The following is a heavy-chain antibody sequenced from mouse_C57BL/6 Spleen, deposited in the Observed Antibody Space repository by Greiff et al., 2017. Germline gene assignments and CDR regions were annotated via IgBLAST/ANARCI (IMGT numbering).Heavy chain of an antibody. V-gene: IGHV1-52*01. J-gene: IGHJ4*01. CDR1: GYTFTSYW. Sequence: QVHVKQPGAELVRPGSSVKLSCKASGYTFTSYWMHWVKQRPIQGLEWIGNIDPSDSETNYNQKFKDKATLTVDKSSSTAYMQLSSLTSEDSAVYYCAICFYYDSLFDAMDYWGQGTSVTVSS. D-gene: IGHD2-4*01. CDR2: IDPSDSET. CDR3: AICFYYDSLFDAMDY.